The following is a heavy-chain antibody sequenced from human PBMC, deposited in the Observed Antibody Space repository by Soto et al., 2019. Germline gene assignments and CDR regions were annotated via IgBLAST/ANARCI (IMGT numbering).Heavy chain of an antibody. V-gene: IGHV4-59*01. CDR3: AKAHLSHWTPDL. CDR1: GGSISSYY. Sequence: SETLSLTCTVSGGSISSYYWSWIRQPPGKGLEWIGYIYYSGSTNYNPSLKSRVTISVDTSKNQFSLKLSSVTAADTAVYYCAKAHLSHWTPDLWGQGTLVTVSS. D-gene: IGHD1-1*01. J-gene: IGHJ5*02. CDR2: IYYSGST.